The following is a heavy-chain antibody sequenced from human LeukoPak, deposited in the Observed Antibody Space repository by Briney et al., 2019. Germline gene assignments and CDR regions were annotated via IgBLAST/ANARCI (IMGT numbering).Heavy chain of an antibody. CDR1: GFIFGDNA. CDR3: TRGPSTGYYLFDY. J-gene: IGHJ4*02. V-gene: IGHV3-49*03. Sequence: GGSLRLSCTASGFIFGDNAISWFRQAPGKGLEWVGFIRSKTYGGTTEYAASVKGRFTISRDDSKSIAYLQMNSLKIEDAAVYYCTRGPSTGYYLFDYWGQGTLVTVSS. CDR2: IRSKTYGGTT. D-gene: IGHD3-22*01.